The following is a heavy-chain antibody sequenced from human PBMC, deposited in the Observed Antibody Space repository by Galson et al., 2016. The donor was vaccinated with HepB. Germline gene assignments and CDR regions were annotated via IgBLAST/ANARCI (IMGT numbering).Heavy chain of an antibody. Sequence: SLRLSCAASGFVSSAFDMNWVRQAPGRGLEWVSPVVGSGSKTFYADSVKGRFTVSRANSRNTLHLQMIGLRAEDTAVYYCAKRGSSGFVNYYGMDVWGQGTTVTVSS. J-gene: IGHJ6*02. CDR1: GFVSSAFD. V-gene: IGHV3-23*01. D-gene: IGHD3-10*01. CDR2: VVGSGSKT. CDR3: AKRGSSGFVNYYGMDV.